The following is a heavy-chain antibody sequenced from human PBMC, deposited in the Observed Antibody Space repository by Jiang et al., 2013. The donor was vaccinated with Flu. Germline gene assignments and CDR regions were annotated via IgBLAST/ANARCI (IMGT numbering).Heavy chain of an antibody. CDR2: IYYSGST. Sequence: PGLVKPSETLSLTCTVSGGSISSSSYYWAWIRQPPGKGLEWIGSIYYSGSTYYNPSLKSRVTISVDTSKNQFSLKLSSVTAADTAVYYCARHARMYPAGSSWYGFDYWGQGTLVTVSS. V-gene: IGHV4-39*01. CDR3: ARHARMYPAGSSWYGFDY. J-gene: IGHJ4*02. D-gene: IGHD6-13*01. CDR1: GGSISSSSYY.